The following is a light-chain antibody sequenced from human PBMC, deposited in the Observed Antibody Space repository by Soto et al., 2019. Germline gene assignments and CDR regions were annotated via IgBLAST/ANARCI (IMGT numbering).Light chain of an antibody. V-gene: IGKV1-9*01. Sequence: IHLTQSPSSLSASIGDRVTITCRASQDIASYLAWYQQKPGNAPKLLIYAASTLHSGVPSRFSGSGSGTDFPLTISSLQPEDFVTYYCQQLNVNLLFGQGTKLEIK. CDR1: QDIASY. J-gene: IGKJ2*01. CDR3: QQLNVNLL. CDR2: AAS.